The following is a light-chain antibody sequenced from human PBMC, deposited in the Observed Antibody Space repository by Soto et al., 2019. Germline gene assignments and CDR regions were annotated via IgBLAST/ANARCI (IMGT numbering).Light chain of an antibody. J-gene: IGKJ3*01. V-gene: IGKV4-1*01. CDR3: QQRGT. CDR2: WAS. CDR1: QSVLYSSNNKNS. Sequence: DIVMTQSPDSLAVSLGERATINCKSSQSVLYSSNNKNSLAWYQQKPGQPPKLLIYWASTRESRVPDRFSGSGSGTDFTLTISSLQAGDVAVYFCQQRGTFGPGTKVNIK.